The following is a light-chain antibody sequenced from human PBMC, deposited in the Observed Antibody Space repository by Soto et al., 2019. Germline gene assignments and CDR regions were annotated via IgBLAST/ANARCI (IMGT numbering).Light chain of an antibody. Sequence: DFLMTQSPSSLSASVGDRVTITCRASQDITNYLAWYQQKPGRVPKLLIYAASTLQSGVPSRFSGGGSGTDFTLTISSLQPEDVATYYCQKYNSAPWTFGQGTNVELK. CDR1: QDITNY. J-gene: IGKJ1*01. CDR3: QKYNSAPWT. CDR2: AAS. V-gene: IGKV1-27*01.